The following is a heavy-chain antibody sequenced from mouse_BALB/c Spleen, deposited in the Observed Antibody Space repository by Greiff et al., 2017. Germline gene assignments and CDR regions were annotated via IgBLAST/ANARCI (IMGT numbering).Heavy chain of an antibody. D-gene: IGHD2-14*01. CDR3: ARTGYRYYFDY. J-gene: IGHJ2*01. CDR2: INPSTGYT. V-gene: IGHV1-7*01. Sequence: VQLQQSGAELAKPGASVKMSCKASGYTFTSYWMHWVKQRPGQGLEWIGYINPSTGYTEYNQKFKDKATLTADKSSSTAYMQLSSLTSEDSAVYYCARTGYRYYFDYWGQGTTLTVSS. CDR1: GYTFTSYW.